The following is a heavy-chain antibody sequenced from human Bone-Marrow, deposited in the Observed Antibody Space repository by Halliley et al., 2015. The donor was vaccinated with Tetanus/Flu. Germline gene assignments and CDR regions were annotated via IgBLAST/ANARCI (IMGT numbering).Heavy chain of an antibody. D-gene: IGHD5-18*01. Sequence: TLSLTCIVSGGSISGYRSYWGWIRQPPGKGLEWIGNVYNTGSTYYKPSLKSRVTISVDTSKNQFSLKLSSVTAADTAVYYCARLDTPREENAFDTWGQGAVVTVSS. V-gene: IGHV4-39*01. CDR1: GGSISGYRSY. CDR2: VYNTGST. CDR3: ARLDTPREENAFDT. J-gene: IGHJ3*02.